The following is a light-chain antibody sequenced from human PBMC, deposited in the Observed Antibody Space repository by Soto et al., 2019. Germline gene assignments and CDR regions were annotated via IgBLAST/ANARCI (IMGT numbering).Light chain of an antibody. J-gene: IGKJ4*01. CDR1: QGISNY. V-gene: IGKV1-27*01. Sequence: DIQMTQSPSSLSASVGDRVTITCRASQGISNYLAWYQQIPGKVPKLLISAASTLQSGVPSRFSGSGSGAALTITISRRQPEDAATSYCPKYNNVHAFGGGTQVEIK. CDR3: PKYNNVHA. CDR2: AAS.